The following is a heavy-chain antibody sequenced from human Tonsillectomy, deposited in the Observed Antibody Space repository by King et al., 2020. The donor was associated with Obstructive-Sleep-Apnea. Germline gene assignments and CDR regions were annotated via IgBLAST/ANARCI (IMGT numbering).Heavy chain of an antibody. Sequence: VQLQESGPGLVKPSQTLSLTCTVSGGSISSGGYYWSWIRQHPGKGLEWIGYIYYSGSTYYNPSLKSRVTISVDTSKNQFSLKLSSVTAADTAVYYCARGEWGSSAAATYFDYWGQGTLVTVSS. V-gene: IGHV4-31*03. J-gene: IGHJ4*02. CDR1: GGSISSGGYY. CDR3: ARGEWGSSAAATYFDY. D-gene: IGHD6-13*01. CDR2: IYYSGST.